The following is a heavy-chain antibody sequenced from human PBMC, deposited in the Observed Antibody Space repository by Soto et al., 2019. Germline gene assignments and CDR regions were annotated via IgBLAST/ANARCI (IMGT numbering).Heavy chain of an antibody. J-gene: IGHJ6*02. D-gene: IGHD1-1*01. CDR1: GGTFSSYA. CDR3: ARSSLEPHGYYYYGMDV. V-gene: IGHV1-69*13. Sequence: SSVKVSCKASGGTFSSYAISWVRQAPGQGLEWMGGIIPIFGTANYAQKFQGRVTITADESTSTAYMELSSLRSEDTAVYYCARSSLEPHGYYYYGMDVWGQATTVTVSS. CDR2: IIPIFGTA.